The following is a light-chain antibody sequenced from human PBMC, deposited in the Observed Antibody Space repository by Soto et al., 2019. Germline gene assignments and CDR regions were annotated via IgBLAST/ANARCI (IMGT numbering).Light chain of an antibody. CDR3: SSHANSGV. V-gene: IGLV2-8*01. J-gene: IGLJ3*02. CDR1: SGDVGGYNY. Sequence: QSALTQPPSASGSPGQSVAIPSSETSGDVGGYNYVSWYQQHPGKAPKLIIYEVNKRPSGVPDRFSGSKSGNTASLTVSGLQAEDEADYYCSSHANSGVFGGGTKLTVL. CDR2: EVN.